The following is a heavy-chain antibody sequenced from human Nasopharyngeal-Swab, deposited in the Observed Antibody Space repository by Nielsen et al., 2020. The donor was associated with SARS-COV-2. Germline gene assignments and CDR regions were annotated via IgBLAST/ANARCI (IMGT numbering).Heavy chain of an antibody. D-gene: IGHD2-21*02. V-gene: IGHV1-69*10. CDR2: IIPILGIA. J-gene: IGHJ3*02. CDR1: AGTFSSYA. Sequence: SVKVSCKASAGTFSSYAISWVRQAPGQGLEWMGGIIPILGIANYAQKFQGRVTITADKSTSTAYMELSSLRSEDTAVYYCASVEVGGDRAFDIWGQGTMVTVSS. CDR3: ASVEVGGDRAFDI.